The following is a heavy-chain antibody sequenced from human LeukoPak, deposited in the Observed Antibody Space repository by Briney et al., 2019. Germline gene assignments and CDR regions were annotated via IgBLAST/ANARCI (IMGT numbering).Heavy chain of an antibody. CDR3: ARPGITGTMGYGAFDI. CDR1: GFTFSSYS. CDR2: IDSSSSYI. J-gene: IGHJ3*02. V-gene: IGHV3-21*01. D-gene: IGHD1-7*01. Sequence: GGSLRLSCAASGFTFSSYSINWVRQAPGKGLDWVSSIDSSSSYIYYADSVKGRFTISRDNAKNSLFLQMNSLRVEDTAVYYCARPGITGTMGYGAFDIWGQGATVTVSS.